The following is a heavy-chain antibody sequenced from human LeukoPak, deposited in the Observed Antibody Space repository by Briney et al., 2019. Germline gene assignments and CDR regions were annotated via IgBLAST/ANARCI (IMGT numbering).Heavy chain of an antibody. CDR1: GGSTSSSSYY. D-gene: IGHD6-19*01. CDR3: ARVDSSGWNYYYYYYMDV. V-gene: IGHV4-39*07. CDR2: IYYSGST. J-gene: IGHJ6*03. Sequence: PSETLSLTCTVSGGSTSSSSYYWGWIRQPPGKGLEWIGSIYYSGSTYYNPSLKSRVTISVDTSRNQFSLKLSSVTAADTAVYYCARVDSSGWNYYYYYYMDVWGKGTTVTVSS.